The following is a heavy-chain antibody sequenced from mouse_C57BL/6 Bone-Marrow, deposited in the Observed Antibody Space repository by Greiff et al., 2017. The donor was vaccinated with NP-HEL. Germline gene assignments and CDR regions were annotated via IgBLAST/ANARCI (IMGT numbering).Heavy chain of an antibody. Sequence: VQLQQSGPELVKPGASVKLSCRASGYPLPGSSMNWVKQSPEKSLEWIGEMNPSTGGTTYNQKFKAKATLTVDKSSSTAYMQLKSLTSEDSAVYYCARSILRPWGQGTLVTVSA. CDR1: GYPLPGSS. V-gene: IGHV1-42*01. J-gene: IGHJ3*01. CDR3: ARSILRP. D-gene: IGHD1-2*01. CDR2: MNPSTGGT.